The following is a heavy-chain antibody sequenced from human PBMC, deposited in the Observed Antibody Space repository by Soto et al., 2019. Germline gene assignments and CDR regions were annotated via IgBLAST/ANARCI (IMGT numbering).Heavy chain of an antibody. CDR2: IYYSGST. J-gene: IGHJ6*03. Sequence: QVQLQESGPGLVKPSETLSLTCTVSGGSISSYYWSWIRQPPGKGLEWIGYIYYSGSTNYNPSRNSRVTISVDTSKNQFSLKLSSVTAADTAVYYCARSGGAAAGTSGSGYYYYYMDVWGKGTTVTVSS. CDR3: ARSGGAAAGTSGSGYYYYYMDV. V-gene: IGHV4-59*01. CDR1: GGSISSYY. D-gene: IGHD6-13*01.